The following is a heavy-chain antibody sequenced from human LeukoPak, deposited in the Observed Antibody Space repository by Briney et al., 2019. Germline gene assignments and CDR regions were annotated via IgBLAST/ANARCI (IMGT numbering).Heavy chain of an antibody. J-gene: IGHJ4*02. V-gene: IGHV3-23*01. D-gene: IGHD2-15*01. CDR2: SGDSDGST. CDR3: AKGGCRGTCNPLAY. CDR1: GFTFSGSG. Sequence: GGSLRLSCAASGFTFSGSGMSWVRQAPGKGLEWISSSGDSDGSTYYADSLKGRFSISRDNSKNTLYLQMNNLRAEDTAVYYCAKGGCRGTCNPLAYWGQGALVTVSP.